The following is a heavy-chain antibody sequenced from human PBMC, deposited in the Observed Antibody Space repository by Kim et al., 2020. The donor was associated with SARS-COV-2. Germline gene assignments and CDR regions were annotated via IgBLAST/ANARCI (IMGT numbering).Heavy chain of an antibody. Sequence: GGSLRLSCAASGFTFSSYAMHWVRQAPGKGLEWVAVISYDGSNKYYADSVKGRFTISRDNSKNTLYLQMNSLRAEDTAVYYCARDEDYGGNNWFDPWGQGTLVTVSS. D-gene: IGHD4-17*01. CDR2: ISYDGSNK. J-gene: IGHJ5*02. V-gene: IGHV3-30*04. CDR3: ARDEDYGGNNWFDP. CDR1: GFTFSSYA.